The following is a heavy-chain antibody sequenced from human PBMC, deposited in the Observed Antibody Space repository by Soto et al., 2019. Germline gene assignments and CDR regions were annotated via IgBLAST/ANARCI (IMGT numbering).Heavy chain of an antibody. V-gene: IGHV1-18*01. D-gene: IGHD6-13*01. CDR2: ISAYNGNT. CDR1: GYTFTSYG. CDR3: ARDLSWADEKHYYYYMDV. Sequence: ASVKVSCKASGYTFTSYGISWVRQAPGQGLEWMGWISAYNGNTNYAQKLQGRVTMTTDTSTSTAYMELRSLRSDDTAVYYCARDLSWADEKHYYYYMDVWRKGITVTVS. J-gene: IGHJ6*03.